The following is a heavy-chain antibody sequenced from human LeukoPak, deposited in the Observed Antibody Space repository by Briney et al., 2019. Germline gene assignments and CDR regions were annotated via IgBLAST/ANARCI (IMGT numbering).Heavy chain of an antibody. V-gene: IGHV4-4*07. CDR1: GGSISSYY. D-gene: IGHD1-26*01. Sequence: SETLSLTCTVSGGSISSYYWSWIRQPAGKGLEWIGRIYTSGSNNYNAPLKSRVSMSVDTYKNQFSLKLSSVTGADTAVFYCARENSGSYREFAYWGQGTLVTVSS. J-gene: IGHJ4*02. CDR2: IYTSGSN. CDR3: ARENSGSYREFAY.